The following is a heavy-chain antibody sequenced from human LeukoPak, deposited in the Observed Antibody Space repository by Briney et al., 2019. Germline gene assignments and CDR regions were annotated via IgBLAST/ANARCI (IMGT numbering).Heavy chain of an antibody. Sequence: PGGSLRLSCAASGFTFSTYAMSWVRQAAGKGLGWVSLISGSGGGTYYADSVKGRFTISRDNSKNTLYPQLNSLRVEDTAVYYCARVPLRSSAMVFDYWGQGTLVTVSS. CDR2: ISGSGGGT. D-gene: IGHD5-18*01. V-gene: IGHV3-23*01. CDR3: ARVPLRSSAMVFDY. CDR1: GFTFSTYA. J-gene: IGHJ4*02.